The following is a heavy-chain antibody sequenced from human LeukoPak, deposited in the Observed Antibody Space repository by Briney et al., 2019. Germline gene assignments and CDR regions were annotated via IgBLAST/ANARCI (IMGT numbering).Heavy chain of an antibody. V-gene: IGHV4-59*12. CDR3: ARDSANWGLRGSHYFDY. Sequence: SETLSLTCTVSGGSISSYYGSWIRQPPGKGLEWIGYIYYSGSTNYNPSLKSRVTISVDTPKNQFSLKLSSVTAADTAVYYCARDSANWGLRGSHYFDYWGQGTLVTVSS. CDR1: GGSISSYY. J-gene: IGHJ4*02. D-gene: IGHD7-27*01. CDR2: IYYSGST.